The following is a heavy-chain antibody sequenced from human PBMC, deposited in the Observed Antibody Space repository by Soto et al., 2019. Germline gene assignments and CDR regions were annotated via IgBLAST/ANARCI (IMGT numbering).Heavy chain of an antibody. CDR1: GFTFSSYS. V-gene: IGHV3-21*01. D-gene: IGHD3-22*01. Sequence: EVQLVESGGGLVKPGGSLRLSCAASGFTFSSYSMNWVRQAPGKGLEWVSSISSSSSYIYYADSVKGRFTISRDNAKNSLYLQMNSLRAEDTAVYYCARGSYYYDSSGPEQFDYWGQGTLVIVSS. CDR2: ISSSSSYI. J-gene: IGHJ4*02. CDR3: ARGSYYYDSSGPEQFDY.